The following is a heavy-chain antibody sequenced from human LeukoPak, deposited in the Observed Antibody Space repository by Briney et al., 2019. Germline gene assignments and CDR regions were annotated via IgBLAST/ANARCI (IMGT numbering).Heavy chain of an antibody. Sequence: PGKSQRLSCVASGFTFSRFNMHWVRQAPGKGLEWVALIWYDGTDTYYADAAKGRFTISRDDSKNTVYLQMNSLRAEDTAFYYCARGFLDFDFWGHGTLVTVSS. V-gene: IGHV3-33*01. CDR3: ARGFLDFDF. D-gene: IGHD3-3*01. CDR2: IWYDGTDT. J-gene: IGHJ4*01. CDR1: GFTFSRFN.